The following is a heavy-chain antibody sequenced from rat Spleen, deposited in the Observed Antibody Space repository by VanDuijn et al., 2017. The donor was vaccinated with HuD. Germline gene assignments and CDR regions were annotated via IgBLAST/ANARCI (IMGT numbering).Heavy chain of an antibody. CDR2: ISYSGST. Sequence: EVQLQESGPGLVKPSQSLSLTCSVTGYSMTSNYWGWIRKFPGNKMEWMGYISYSGSTSYNPSLKSRISITRDTSKNQFFLQLNSVTTEDTATYYCAVQPGYNHYFDYWGQGVMVTVSS. V-gene: IGHV3-1*01. CDR1: GYSMTSNY. J-gene: IGHJ2*01. D-gene: IGHD1-11*01. CDR3: AVQPGYNHYFDY.